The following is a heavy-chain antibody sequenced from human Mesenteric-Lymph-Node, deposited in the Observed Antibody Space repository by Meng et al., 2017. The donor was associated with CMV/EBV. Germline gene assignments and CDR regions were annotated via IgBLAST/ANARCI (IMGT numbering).Heavy chain of an antibody. J-gene: IGHJ5*02. Sequence: SETLSLTCTVSGGSVSSDDHYWSWIRQPPGRGLEWIAYMYHIGNTNYNSPLGSRVTMSVDTSKNQFSLKLSSVTAADTAVYYCARAYDYGFYNWFDPWGQGTLVTVSS. V-gene: IGHV4-61*08. CDR1: GGSVSSDDHY. CDR3: ARAYDYGFYNWFDP. CDR2: MYHIGNT. D-gene: IGHD4-17*01.